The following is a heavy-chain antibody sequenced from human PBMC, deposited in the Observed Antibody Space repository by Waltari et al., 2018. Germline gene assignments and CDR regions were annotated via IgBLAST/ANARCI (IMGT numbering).Heavy chain of an antibody. J-gene: IGHJ2*01. Sequence: QLQLQQWGAGLFRPSETLSLTCGVNGGSFSGYHWSWFRQSPGRGLEWIGEVNHDGNTNYNPSLKSRVTILVDMSKNQFFLKLTSVTAAETAVYYCARRTAASGHWYFDLWGRGTLVTVSS. CDR3: ARRTAASGHWYFDL. V-gene: IGHV4-34*02. CDR1: GGSFSGYH. CDR2: VNHDGNT. D-gene: IGHD6-13*01.